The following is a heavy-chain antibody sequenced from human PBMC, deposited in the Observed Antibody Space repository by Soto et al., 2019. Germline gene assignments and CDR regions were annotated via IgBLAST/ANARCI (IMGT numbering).Heavy chain of an antibody. CDR1: GDSISGGASF. V-gene: IGHV4-31*03. CDR3: AKLSCTSSTCYFPGWFDP. Sequence: SETLSLTCTVSGDSISGGASFWSWIRQPPGKGLEWLANVSYSGSSYYNPSLKSRLTISVDTTKNQFSLQLKSMTAADTAVYYCAKLSCTSSTCYFPGWFDPWGQGTLVTVSS. D-gene: IGHD2-2*01. J-gene: IGHJ5*02. CDR2: VSYSGSS.